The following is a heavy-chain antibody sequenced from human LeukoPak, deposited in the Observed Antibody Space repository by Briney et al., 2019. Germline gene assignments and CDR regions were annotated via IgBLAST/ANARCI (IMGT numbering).Heavy chain of an antibody. Sequence: GGSLRLSCAASGFTSSSYSMNWVRQAPGKGLEWVSSISSSSSYIYYADSVKGRFTISRDNAKNSLYLQMNSLRAEDTAVYYCARVNKAVEMATILVYWGQGTLVTVSS. CDR1: GFTSSSYS. J-gene: IGHJ4*02. D-gene: IGHD5-24*01. CDR3: ARVNKAVEMATILVY. CDR2: ISSSSSYI. V-gene: IGHV3-21*01.